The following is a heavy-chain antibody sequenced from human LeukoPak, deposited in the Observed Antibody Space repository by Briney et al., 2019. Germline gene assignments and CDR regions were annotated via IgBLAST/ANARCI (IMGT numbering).Heavy chain of an antibody. J-gene: IGHJ4*02. CDR3: AKDRKVVVPVATDFDY. D-gene: IGHD2-2*01. CDR1: GFTFSSYG. Sequence: PGGSLRLSCAASGFTFSSYGMHWVRQAPGKGLEWVAVISYDGSDKYYADSVKGRFTISRDNSKNTLNLQMNSLRAEDTAVYYCAKDRKVVVPVATDFDYWGQGTLVTVSS. CDR2: ISYDGSDK. V-gene: IGHV3-30*18.